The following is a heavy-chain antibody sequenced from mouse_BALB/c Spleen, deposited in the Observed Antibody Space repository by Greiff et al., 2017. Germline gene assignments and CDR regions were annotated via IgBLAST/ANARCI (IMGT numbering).Heavy chain of an antibody. CDR1: GYTFTSYW. V-gene: IGHV1-7*01. D-gene: IGHD2-10*02. CDR3: APYCNYSYYAMDD. Sequence: VQLQQSGAELAKPGASVKMSCKASGYTFTSYWMHWVKQRPGQGLEWIGYINPSTGYTEYNQKFKDKATLTADKSSSTAYMQLSSLTSEDSAVYYCAPYCNYSYYAMDDWGQGTSVTVSS. CDR2: INPSTGYT. J-gene: IGHJ4*01.